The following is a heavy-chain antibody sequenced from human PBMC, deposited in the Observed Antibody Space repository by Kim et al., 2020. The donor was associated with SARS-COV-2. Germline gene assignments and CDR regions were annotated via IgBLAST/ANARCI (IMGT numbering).Heavy chain of an antibody. J-gene: IGHJ6*03. V-gene: IGHV3-23*01. CDR2: ISGSGGST. CDR3: AKFSSGWSVSGNYYYYYYMDV. D-gene: IGHD6-19*01. CDR1: GFTFSSYA. Sequence: GGSLRLSCAASGFTFSSYAMSWVRQAPGKGLEWVSAISGSGGSTYYADSVKGRFTISRDNSKNTLYLQMNSLRAEDTAVYYCAKFSSGWSVSGNYYYYYYMDVWGKGTTVTVSS.